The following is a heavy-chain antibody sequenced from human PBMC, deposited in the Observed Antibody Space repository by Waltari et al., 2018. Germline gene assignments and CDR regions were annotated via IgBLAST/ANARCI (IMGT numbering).Heavy chain of an antibody. D-gene: IGHD5-12*01. J-gene: IGHJ4*02. Sequence: EVRLVESGGASVQAGGSLRLSCAASGLSFRGHCMTWGRQARGKGLQSVSPIEVNRRFSAYEDSVKGRFSLSRDNAKNTMSLEMNSLGVDDTAVYDCARGDRGYSGYVVDYRGQGTQVTVSS. CDR2: IEVNRRFS. CDR3: ARGDRGYSGYVVDY. CDR1: GLSFRGHC. V-gene: IGHV3-74*01.